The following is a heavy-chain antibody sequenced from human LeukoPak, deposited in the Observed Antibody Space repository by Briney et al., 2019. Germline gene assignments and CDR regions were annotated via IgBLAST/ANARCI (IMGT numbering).Heavy chain of an antibody. Sequence: SETLSLTCTISGDSFSSGSYSWSWIRQPAGKALEWIGHIYTSGSTFYNPSLKSRVTISVDTSKNQFSLKLSSVTAADTAVYYCARSASSSWYETNGWFDPWGQGTLVTVSS. CDR2: IYTSGST. CDR1: GDSFSSGSYS. D-gene: IGHD6-13*01. J-gene: IGHJ5*02. CDR3: ARSASSSWYETNGWFDP. V-gene: IGHV4-61*09.